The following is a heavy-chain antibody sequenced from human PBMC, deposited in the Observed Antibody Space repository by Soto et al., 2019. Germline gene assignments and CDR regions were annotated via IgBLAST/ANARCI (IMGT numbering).Heavy chain of an antibody. J-gene: IGHJ4*02. Sequence: SETLSLTCVVCNGSFSGYYWSWIRQPPGKGLEWIGEINHSGSTNYNPSLKSRVTISVDTSKNQFSLKLSSVTAADTAVYYCARGPRITIFGVVPYYFDYWGQGTLVTVSS. D-gene: IGHD3-3*01. CDR3: ARGPRITIFGVVPYYFDY. CDR2: INHSGST. V-gene: IGHV4-34*01. CDR1: NGSFSGYY.